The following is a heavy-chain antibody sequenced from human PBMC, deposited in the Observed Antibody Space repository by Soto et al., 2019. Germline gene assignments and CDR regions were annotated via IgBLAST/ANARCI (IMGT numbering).Heavy chain of an antibody. J-gene: IGHJ6*03. Sequence: GGSLRLSCAASGFTFSSYGMHWVRQAPGKGLEWVAVIWYDGSNKYYADSVKGRFTISRDNSKNTLYLQMNSLRAEDTAVYYCARDPSPLGLFTVPYYMDVWGKGTTVTVSS. CDR2: IWYDGSNK. CDR3: ARDPSPLGLFTVPYYMDV. D-gene: IGHD4-17*01. V-gene: IGHV3-33*01. CDR1: GFTFSSYG.